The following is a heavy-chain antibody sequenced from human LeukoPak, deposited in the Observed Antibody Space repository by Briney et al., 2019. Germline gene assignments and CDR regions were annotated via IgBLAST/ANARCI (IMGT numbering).Heavy chain of an antibody. Sequence: ASVKVSCKASGYTFTDYYMHWVRQAPGQGLEWMGWLNPKSGVTNYAQKFQGRVTMTRDAPISTAYMELSSLRSDDTAVYYCARDPFHYGSGSPHDMDLWGRGTTVTVSS. V-gene: IGHV1-2*02. CDR2: LNPKSGVT. J-gene: IGHJ6*02. D-gene: IGHD3-10*01. CDR1: GYTFTDYY. CDR3: ARDPFHYGSGSPHDMDL.